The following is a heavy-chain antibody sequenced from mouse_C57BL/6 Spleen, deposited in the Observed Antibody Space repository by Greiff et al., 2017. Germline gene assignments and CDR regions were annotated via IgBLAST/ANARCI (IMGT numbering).Heavy chain of an antibody. V-gene: IGHV5-9-1*02. D-gene: IGHD3-2*02. J-gene: IGHJ4*01. CDR1: GFTFSSYA. CDR3: TRDTQADAMDY. Sequence: EVKLMESGEGLVKPGGSLKLSCAASGFTFSSYAMSWVRQTPEKRLEWVAYISSGGDYIYYADTVKGRFTISRDNARNTLYLQMSSLKSEDTAMYYCTRDTQADAMDYWGQGTSVTVSS. CDR2: ISSGGDYI.